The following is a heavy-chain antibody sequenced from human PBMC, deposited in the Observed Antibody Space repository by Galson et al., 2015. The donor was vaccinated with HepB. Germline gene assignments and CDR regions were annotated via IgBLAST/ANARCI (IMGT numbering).Heavy chain of an antibody. J-gene: IGHJ4*02. D-gene: IGHD2-8*01. V-gene: IGHV1-18*01. Sequence: SVKVSCKASGYTFTSSGISWVRQAPGQGLEWMGWISTYSGNTNYAQKLLDRVTMTTDTSTTTAYMELRSLRSDDTAVYYCVRDKDHAFDYWGQGSLVTVSS. CDR2: ISTYSGNT. CDR3: VRDKDHAFDY. CDR1: GYTFTSSG.